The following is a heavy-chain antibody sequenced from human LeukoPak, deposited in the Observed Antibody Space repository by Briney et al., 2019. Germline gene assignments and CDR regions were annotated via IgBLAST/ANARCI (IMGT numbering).Heavy chain of an antibody. V-gene: IGHV3-7*03. J-gene: IGHJ4*02. D-gene: IGHD1-1*01. Sequence: GGSLRLSCVASGFTFSSYWMSWVRQAPGKGLEWVANIKQDGSEKYYVDSVKGRFTISRDNAKNSLYLQMNSLRAEDTAVYYCATNDVRGYYFDYWGQGTLVTVSS. CDR3: ATNDVRGYYFDY. CDR1: GFTFSSYW. CDR2: IKQDGSEK.